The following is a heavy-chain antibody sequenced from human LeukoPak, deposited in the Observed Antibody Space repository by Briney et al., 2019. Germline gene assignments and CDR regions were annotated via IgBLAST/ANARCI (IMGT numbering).Heavy chain of an antibody. D-gene: IGHD6-19*01. CDR2: INPNSGGT. CDR3: ARGFGWRESGDWFDP. CDR1: GYTFTGYY. V-gene: IGHV1-2*02. J-gene: IGHJ5*02. Sequence: RASVKVSCKASGYTFTGYYMHWVRQAPGQGLEWMGWINPNSGGTNYAQKFQGRVTMTRDTSISTAYMELSRLRSDDTAVYYCARGFGWRESGDWFDPWGQGTLVTVSS.